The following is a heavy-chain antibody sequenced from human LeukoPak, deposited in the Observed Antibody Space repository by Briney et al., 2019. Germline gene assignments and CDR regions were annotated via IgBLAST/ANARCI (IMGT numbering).Heavy chain of an antibody. V-gene: IGHV4-39*07. CDR3: ARLLPLRYFDWLLFSRAGYFDY. CDR1: GDSISSSGSY. CDR2: IYYSGST. Sequence: PSETLSLTCSVSGDSISSSGSYWGWIRQPPGKGLEWIGSIYYSGSTYYNTSLKSRVTISVDTSKNQFSLKLSSVTAADTAVYYCARLLPLRYFDWLLFSRAGYFDYWGQRTRVTVSS. J-gene: IGHJ4*02. D-gene: IGHD3-9*01.